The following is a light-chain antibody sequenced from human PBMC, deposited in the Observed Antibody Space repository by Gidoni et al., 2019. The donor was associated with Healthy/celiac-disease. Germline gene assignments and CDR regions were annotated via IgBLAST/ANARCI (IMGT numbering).Light chain of an antibody. J-gene: IGKJ1*01. CDR3: QQRSNWPWT. Sequence: DIVLTQPPATLSLSPGERATLSCRASQSVSSYLAWYHQKPGQAPRLLIYDASNRATGIPARFSGSGSGTDFTLTISSLEPEDFAVYYCQQRSNWPWTFGQGTKVEIK. V-gene: IGKV3-11*01. CDR2: DAS. CDR1: QSVSSY.